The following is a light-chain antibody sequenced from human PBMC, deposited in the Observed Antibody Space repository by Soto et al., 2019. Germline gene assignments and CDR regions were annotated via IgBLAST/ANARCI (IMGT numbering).Light chain of an antibody. CDR1: TGAVTSGHY. CDR2: DTS. CDR3: LLSYRGARHV. Sequence: QAVVTQEPSLTVSPGGTVTLTCGSSTGAVTSGHYPYWFQQKPGQAPRTLIYDTSNKHSWTPARFSGSLLGGKAALTLSGAQPDDEADYYCLLSYRGARHVFGTGTKLTVL. V-gene: IGLV7-46*01. J-gene: IGLJ1*01.